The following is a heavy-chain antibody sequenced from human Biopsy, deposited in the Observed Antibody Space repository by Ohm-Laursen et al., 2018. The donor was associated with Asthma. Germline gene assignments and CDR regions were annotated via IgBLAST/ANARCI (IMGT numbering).Heavy chain of an antibody. J-gene: IGHJ4*02. Sequence: GTLSLTCTVSGGSIRSHDWTWIRLPPGKGLEYIGDVSHTGSTNYNPSLKSRVTMSLDTSKNQFSLRLTSVTAADTAVYYCARDFVDSAMDYFDYWGQGTLVTVSS. CDR3: ARDFVDSAMDYFDY. CDR1: GGSIRSHD. CDR2: VSHTGST. D-gene: IGHD5-18*01. V-gene: IGHV4-59*11.